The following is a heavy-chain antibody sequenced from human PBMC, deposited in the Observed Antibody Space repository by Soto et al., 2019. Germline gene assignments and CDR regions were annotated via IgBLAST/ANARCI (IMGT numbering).Heavy chain of an antibody. D-gene: IGHD2-15*01. J-gene: IGHJ4*02. Sequence: QVQLVQSGAEVKKPGSSVKVSCKASGGTFSSDSFSWVRQAPGQGLEWMGGIIPMFDTPIYAQKFQDRVTITADECTSTAYMQLSSLRSGDTGVYYCARSGGLDRDLNYWGQGSLVTVSS. CDR2: IIPMFDTP. CDR1: GGTFSSDS. CDR3: ARSGGLDRDLNY. V-gene: IGHV1-69*12.